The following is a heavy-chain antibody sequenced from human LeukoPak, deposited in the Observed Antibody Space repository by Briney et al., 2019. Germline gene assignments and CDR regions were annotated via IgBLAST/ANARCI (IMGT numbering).Heavy chain of an antibody. V-gene: IGHV1-18*01. Sequence: ASVKVSCKASGYTFTSYDINWVRQATGQGLEWMGWISAYNGNTNYAQKLQGRVTMTTDTSTSTAYMGLRSLRSDDTAVYYCAREGTGLGNYAFDIWGQGTMVTVSS. J-gene: IGHJ3*02. CDR3: AREGTGLGNYAFDI. D-gene: IGHD7-27*01. CDR1: GYTFTSYD. CDR2: ISAYNGNT.